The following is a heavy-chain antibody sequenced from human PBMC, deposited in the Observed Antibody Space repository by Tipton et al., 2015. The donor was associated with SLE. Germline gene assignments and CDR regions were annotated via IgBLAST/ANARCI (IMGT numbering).Heavy chain of an antibody. J-gene: IGHJ6*02. CDR1: GVSIYSSNW. D-gene: IGHD2-15*01. CDR2: IHHSGTT. CDR3: ARIEDIRYYLGLDV. Sequence: TLSLTCAVSGVSIYSSNWWTWVRQPPGKGLEWIGEIHHSGTTYYNPSLESRVTISVDKSSNHFSLRLNSVTAADTAVYFCARIEDIRYYLGLDVWGQGTTVTVSS. V-gene: IGHV4-4*01.